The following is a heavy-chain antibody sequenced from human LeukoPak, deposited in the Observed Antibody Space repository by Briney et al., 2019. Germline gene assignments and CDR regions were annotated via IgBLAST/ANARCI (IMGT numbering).Heavy chain of an antibody. Sequence: GASVKVSCKASGYTFTDFYIFWLRQAPGQGLEWMGWINPNSGGTNYAQKFQGTVTMTRDTSITTAYMELISLTSGDTAVYYCARIEIRRSSSPENYFDYWGQGTQVTVSS. CDR1: GYTFTDFY. CDR3: ARIEIRRSSSPENYFDY. CDR2: INPNSGGT. D-gene: IGHD6-6*01. V-gene: IGHV1-2*02. J-gene: IGHJ4*02.